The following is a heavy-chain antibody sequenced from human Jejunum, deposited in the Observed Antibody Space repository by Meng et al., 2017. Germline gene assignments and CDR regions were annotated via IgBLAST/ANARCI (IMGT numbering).Heavy chain of an antibody. CDR3: ARLGVAGTSNYFDY. J-gene: IGHJ4*02. CDR1: GGAIRTRNSF. V-gene: IGHV4-39*07. D-gene: IGHD6-19*01. Sequence: QLQPKASGPGLVKPWETRSITCTVSGGAIRTRNSFWAWIRPPTGAGLEWIATIHYRGVIHDTSSLKSRVTISIDTSKNQFSLKLNSVTAADTAMYYCARLGVAGTSNYFDYRGQGALVTVSS. CDR2: IHYRGVI.